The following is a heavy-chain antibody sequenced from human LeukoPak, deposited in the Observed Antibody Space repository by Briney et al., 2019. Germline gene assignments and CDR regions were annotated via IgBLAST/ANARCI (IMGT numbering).Heavy chain of an antibody. CDR2: IHYSGGT. CDR1: VGSFSGYY. V-gene: IGHV4-34*09. Sequence: SETLSLTRAVYVGSFSGYYWSWIRQHPGKGLEWIGYIHYSGGTHYNQALKGRVTISIDTAKTQFSLKLRSVTAADAAVYYCARAEPYCSSTSCYTYFDYWGQGTLVTVSS. D-gene: IGHD2-2*02. CDR3: ARAEPYCSSTSCYTYFDY. J-gene: IGHJ4*02.